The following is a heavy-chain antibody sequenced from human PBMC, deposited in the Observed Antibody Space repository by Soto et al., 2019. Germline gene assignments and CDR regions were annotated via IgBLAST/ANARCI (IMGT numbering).Heavy chain of an antibody. CDR1: GFTFSSYA. CDR2: ISGSGGST. V-gene: IGHV3-23*01. Sequence: EVQLLESGGGLVQPGGSLRLSCAASGFTFSSYAMSWVRQAPGKGLEWVSAISGSGGSTYYADSVKGRFTISRDNSKNPLYLQMNSLRAEDTAVYYCAKDLLYFDWSGAGLGAFDIWGQGTMVTVSS. D-gene: IGHD3-9*01. CDR3: AKDLLYFDWSGAGLGAFDI. J-gene: IGHJ3*02.